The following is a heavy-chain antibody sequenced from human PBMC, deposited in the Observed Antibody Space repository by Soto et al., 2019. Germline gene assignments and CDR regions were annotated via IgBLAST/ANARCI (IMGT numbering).Heavy chain of an antibody. CDR3: AKAEAHCSVGSCYRFALGAFDI. D-gene: IGHD2-15*01. CDR2: ISYDGSNK. Sequence: GGSLRLSCAASGFTFSSYGMHWVRQAPGKGLEWVAVISYDGSNKYCADSVKGRFTISRDNSKNTLYLQMNSLRAEDTAVYYCAKAEAHCSVGSCYRFALGAFDIWGQGTMVTVSS. CDR1: GFTFSSYG. J-gene: IGHJ3*02. V-gene: IGHV3-30*18.